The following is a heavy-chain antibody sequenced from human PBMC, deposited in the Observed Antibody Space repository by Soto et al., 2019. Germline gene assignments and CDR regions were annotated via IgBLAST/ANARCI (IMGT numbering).Heavy chain of an antibody. CDR1: EFTFSEYY. CDR3: TRGHRQRRDIQH. CDR2: ITSSGSAI. V-gene: IGHV3-11*01. D-gene: IGHD6-25*01. J-gene: IGHJ1*01. Sequence: QAQLVESGGGLVKPGGSLRLSCAASEFTFSEYYMSWIRQAPGKGLEWVAYITSSGSAIYYADSVKGRFTVSWDNAKKSLSLQMPSLRVDDMAVYYCTRGHRQRRDIQHWGQGTLVTVTS.